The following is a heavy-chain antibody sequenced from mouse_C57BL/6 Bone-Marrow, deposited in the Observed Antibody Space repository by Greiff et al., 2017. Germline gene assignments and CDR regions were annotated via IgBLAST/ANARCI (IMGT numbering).Heavy chain of an antibody. CDR3: AMYYYGSSSAWFAY. CDR2: IHPNRGST. Sequence: QVQLQQPGTELVKPGASVKLSCKASGYTFTSYWMHWVKQRPGQGLEWIGMIHPNRGSTNYNEKFKSKATLTVDKSSSTAYMQLSSLTSEDSAVYYWAMYYYGSSSAWFAYWGQGTLVTVSA. V-gene: IGHV1-64*01. CDR1: GYTFTSYW. J-gene: IGHJ3*01. D-gene: IGHD1-1*01.